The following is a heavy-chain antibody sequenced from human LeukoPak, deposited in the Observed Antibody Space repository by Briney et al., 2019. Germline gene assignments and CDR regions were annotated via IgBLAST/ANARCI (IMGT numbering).Heavy chain of an antibody. Sequence: SETLSLTCTVSGASVSSDSHHWSWIRQPPGMGLEWIGYISDSGTTNYNPSLKSRVTISLDTPTNQFSLKMTSMSAADTAVYYCAREAVAVDSAWYHFAHWGQGTLVTVSS. CDR3: AREAVAVDSAWYHFAH. V-gene: IGHV4-61*01. CDR2: ISDSGTT. J-gene: IGHJ4*02. CDR1: GASVSSDSHH. D-gene: IGHD2-15*01.